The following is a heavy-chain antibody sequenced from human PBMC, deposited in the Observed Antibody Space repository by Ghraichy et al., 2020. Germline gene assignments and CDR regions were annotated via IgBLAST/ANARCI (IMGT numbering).Heavy chain of an antibody. D-gene: IGHD1-26*01. V-gene: IGHV4-59*08. CDR3: ARNKGVRGSYYSDYYYGMDV. J-gene: IGHJ6*04. CDR2: IYYSGST. Sequence: SETLSLTCTVSGGSISSYYWSWIRQPPGKGLEWIGYIYYSGSTNYNPSLKSRVTISVDTSKNQFSLKLSSVTAADTAVYYCARNKGVRGSYYSDYYYGMDVCGKGTTVTVSS. CDR1: GGSISSYY.